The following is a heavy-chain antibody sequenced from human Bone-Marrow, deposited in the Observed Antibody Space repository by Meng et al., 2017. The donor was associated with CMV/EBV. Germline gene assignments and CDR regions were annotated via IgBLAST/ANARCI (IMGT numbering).Heavy chain of an antibody. CDR1: GYSFTTYG. J-gene: IGHJ5*01. V-gene: IGHV1-18*01. Sequence: ASVKVSCKASGYSFTTYGVTWVRQAPGQGLEWMGWISVSTGDTNYAQNLQGGLSLTTDTSTNTAYMELRSLKYDDTTVYYCAKLGRVGSSPQYTWFDSWSQGTLVTVSS. CDR3: AKLGRVGSSPQYTWFDS. D-gene: IGHD3-16*01. CDR2: ISVSTGDT.